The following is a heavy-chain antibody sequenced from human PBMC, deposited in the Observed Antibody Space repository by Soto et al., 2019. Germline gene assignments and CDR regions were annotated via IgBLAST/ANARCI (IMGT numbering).Heavy chain of an antibody. CDR2: INHSGST. D-gene: IGHD1-1*01. CDR3: ARDSSNWETFDY. V-gene: IGHV4-34*01. J-gene: IGHJ4*02. Sequence: SETLSLTCAVYGGSFSGYYWSWIRQPPGKGLEWIGEINHSGSTNYNPSLKSRVTISVDTSKNQFSLKLSSVTAADTAVYYCARDSSNWETFDYWGQVTLVTVSS. CDR1: GGSFSGYY.